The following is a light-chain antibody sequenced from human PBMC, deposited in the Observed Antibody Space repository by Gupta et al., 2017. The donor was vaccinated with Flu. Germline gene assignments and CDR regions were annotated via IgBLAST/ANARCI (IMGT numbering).Light chain of an antibody. CDR3: GTRESSMSEV. Sequence: SAAPGQQLTISCSGSRSHLVTTSVSWYQPPPGTAPTLLIYEHHKRPSAFPDRFSGAKAGTSATLGITGLQTGEEADYYCGTRESSMSEVFGGGTKLTVL. J-gene: IGLJ2*01. V-gene: IGLV1-51*02. CDR2: EHH. CDR1: RSHLVTTS.